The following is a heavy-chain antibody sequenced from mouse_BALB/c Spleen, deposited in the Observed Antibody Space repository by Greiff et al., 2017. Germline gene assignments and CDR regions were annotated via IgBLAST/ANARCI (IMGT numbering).Heavy chain of an antibody. J-gene: IGHJ3*01. Sequence: VQLQQSGPELVKPGASVKISCKASGYTFTDYNMHWVKQSHGKSLEWIGWIDPENGNTIYDPKFQGKASITADTSSNTAYLQLSSLTSEDTAVYYCARLDFAYWGQGTLVTVSA. CDR3: ARLDFAY. CDR2: IDPENGNT. V-gene: IGHV14-1*02. CDR1: GYTFTDYN.